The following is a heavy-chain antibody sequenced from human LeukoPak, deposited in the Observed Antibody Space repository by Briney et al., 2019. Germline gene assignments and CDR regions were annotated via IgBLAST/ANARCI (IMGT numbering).Heavy chain of an antibody. CDR3: ARIGPLFYGSGSYLNMDV. J-gene: IGHJ6*03. Sequence: PSETLSLTCTVAGGSISSQYWNWIRQPPGKGLEWIGHIYDSGSTKFNPSLKSRVTMSVDTSKNQFSLKLSSVTAADTAVYYCARIGPLFYGSGSYLNMDVWGKGTTVTISS. V-gene: IGHV4-59*11. CDR2: IYDSGST. CDR1: GGSISSQY. D-gene: IGHD3-10*01.